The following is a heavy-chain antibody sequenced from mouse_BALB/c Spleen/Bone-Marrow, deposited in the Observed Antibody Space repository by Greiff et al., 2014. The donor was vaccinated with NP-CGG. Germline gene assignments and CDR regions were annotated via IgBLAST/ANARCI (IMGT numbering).Heavy chain of an antibody. J-gene: IGHJ3*01. D-gene: IGHD2-4*01. CDR3: ARSYSYDYDVGFAY. CDR2: ISYSGST. Sequence: ESGPGLVKPSQSLSLTCIVTGYSITRDYAWSWIRQFPGNKLEWMGYISYSGSTTYNPSLESRISITRDTSKNQFFLQLNSVTTEDTATYYCARSYSYDYDVGFAYWGQGTLVTVSA. CDR1: GYSITRDYA. V-gene: IGHV3-2*02.